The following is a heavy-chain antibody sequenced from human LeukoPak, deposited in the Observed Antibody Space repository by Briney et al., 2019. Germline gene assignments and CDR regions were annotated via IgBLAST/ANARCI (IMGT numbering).Heavy chain of an antibody. Sequence: PSETLSLTWAVSGGSISSGGYSWSWIRQPPGKGLEWIGYICHSGSTYYNPSLKSRVTISVDRSKNQFSLKLSSVTAADTAVYYCARDASGSGYNYWGQGTLVTVSS. CDR2: ICHSGST. CDR1: GGSISSGGYS. J-gene: IGHJ4*02. D-gene: IGHD3-10*01. CDR3: ARDASGSGYNY. V-gene: IGHV4-30-2*01.